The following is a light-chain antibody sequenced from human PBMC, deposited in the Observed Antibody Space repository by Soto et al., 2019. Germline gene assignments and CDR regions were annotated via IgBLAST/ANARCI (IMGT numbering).Light chain of an antibody. J-gene: IGLJ1*01. V-gene: IGLV2-14*01. CDR1: SSDDGGYNY. CDR3: QSYDSTLSARYV. CDR2: EVT. Sequence: QSALTQPASVSGSPGQSITISRTGTSSDDGGYNYVSWYQQHPGKAPKIIIYEVTNRPSGVPDRFSGSKSGTSASLAITGLQAEDEGDYYCQSYDSTLSARYVFGTGTKVTVL.